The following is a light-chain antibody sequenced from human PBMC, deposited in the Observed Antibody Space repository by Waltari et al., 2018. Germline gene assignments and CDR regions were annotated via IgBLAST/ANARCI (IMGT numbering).Light chain of an antibody. CDR3: QQRGNWPLT. Sequence: DIVLTQSPATLSLSHRERPTLSCRASQSVRTYLAWYQQKPGQAPRLLTYDASNRATGIPDRFSGSGSETDFALTISSLEPEDFAVYYCQQRGNWPLTFGGGTKVEIK. CDR2: DAS. J-gene: IGKJ4*01. V-gene: IGKV3-11*01. CDR1: QSVRTY.